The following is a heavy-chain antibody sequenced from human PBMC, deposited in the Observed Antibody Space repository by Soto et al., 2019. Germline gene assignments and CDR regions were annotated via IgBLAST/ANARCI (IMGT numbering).Heavy chain of an antibody. CDR2: IWYDGSEK. J-gene: IGHJ4*02. Sequence: PGGSLRLSCAASGFNFGSNGMYWIRQAPGKGLEWVAVIWYDGSEKYYADSVKGRLIISRDNPKSMVYLQMHSLRTEATAVYYCARWRPDRGLDFWGPGTLVTVSS. V-gene: IGHV3-33*01. D-gene: IGHD3-16*01. CDR3: ARWRPDRGLDF. CDR1: GFNFGSNG.